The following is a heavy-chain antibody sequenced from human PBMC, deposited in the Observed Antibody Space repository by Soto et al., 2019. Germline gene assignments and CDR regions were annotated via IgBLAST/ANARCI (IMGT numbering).Heavy chain of an antibody. Sequence: SETLSLTCTVSGGSISSSSYYWGWIRQPPGKGLEWIGSIYYSGSTYYNPSLKSRVTISVDTSKNQFSLKLSSVTAADTAVYYCARHLDGDYNIDYWGQGTLVTVSS. D-gene: IGHD4-17*01. V-gene: IGHV4-39*01. CDR2: IYYSGST. J-gene: IGHJ4*02. CDR3: ARHLDGDYNIDY. CDR1: GGSISSSSYY.